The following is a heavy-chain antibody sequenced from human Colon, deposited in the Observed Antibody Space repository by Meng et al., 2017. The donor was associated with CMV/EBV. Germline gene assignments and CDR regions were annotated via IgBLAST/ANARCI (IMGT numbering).Heavy chain of an antibody. J-gene: IGHJ2*01. Sequence: GESLKISCGTSGFTFSIHNMNWVRRAPGKGLEWVSSITSSGHYIYYADSVKGRFTISRDNAKKSLYLEMNSLRDDDTAVYYCARAAFGGGIIEGWYFDLWGRGTLVTVSS. D-gene: IGHD3-3*01. CDR1: GFTFSIHN. V-gene: IGHV3-21*01. CDR3: ARAAFGGGIIEGWYFDL. CDR2: ITSSGHYI.